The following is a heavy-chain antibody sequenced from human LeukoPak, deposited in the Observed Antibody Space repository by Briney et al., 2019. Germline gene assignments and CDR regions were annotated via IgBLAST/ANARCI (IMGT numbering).Heavy chain of an antibody. CDR2: ISGSGGST. D-gene: IGHD3-3*01. Sequence: GGSLRLSCAASGFTFSSYWMHWVRQAPGKGLEWVSAISGSGGSTYYADSVKGRFTISRDNSKNTLYLQMNSLRAEDTAVYYCAKDLWPSSLRSPNGFDYWGQGTLVTVSS. CDR1: GFTFSSYW. V-gene: IGHV3-23*01. CDR3: AKDLWPSSLRSPNGFDY. J-gene: IGHJ4*02.